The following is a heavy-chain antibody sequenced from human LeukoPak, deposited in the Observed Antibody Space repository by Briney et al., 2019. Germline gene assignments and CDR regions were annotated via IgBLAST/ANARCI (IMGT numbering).Heavy chain of an antibody. CDR1: GYTFTDYY. J-gene: IGHJ4*02. D-gene: IGHD3-3*02. Sequence: ASVKVSCKTSGYTFTDYYMHWVRQAPGQGLEWMGWINPNSGDTNYAQKFQGRVTMTRDTSITTAYMELGRLKSDDTAVYYCASISHVWSGYYTAHFDYWGQGTLVTVSS. CDR3: ASISHVWSGYYTAHFDY. CDR2: INPNSGDT. V-gene: IGHV1-2*02.